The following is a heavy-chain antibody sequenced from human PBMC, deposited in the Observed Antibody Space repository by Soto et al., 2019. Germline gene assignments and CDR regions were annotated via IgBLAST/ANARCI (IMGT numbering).Heavy chain of an antibody. Sequence: GGSLRLSCAASGFTFSSFAMHWVRRAPGKGLEWVAVISYDGSNKYYADSVKGRFTISRDNSKNTLYLQMNSLRTDDTAMYYCARSLAARRYTFDYWGQGTLVTVSS. CDR1: GFTFSSFA. V-gene: IGHV3-30-3*01. CDR2: ISYDGSNK. CDR3: ARSLAARRYTFDY. J-gene: IGHJ4*02. D-gene: IGHD6-6*01.